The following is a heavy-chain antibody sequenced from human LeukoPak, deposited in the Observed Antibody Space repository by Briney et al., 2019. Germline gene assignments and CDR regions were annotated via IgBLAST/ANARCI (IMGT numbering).Heavy chain of an antibody. D-gene: IGHD4-23*01. J-gene: IGHJ4*02. Sequence: PGGSLRLSCEASGFLFSNSWMSWVRQAPGKGLEWVANMNQDGSERNYVDSVKGRLTISRDNAKGSLYPQMNGLRAEDTAVYFCVKDRGYSTFDYRGQGTLVTVSS. CDR2: MNQDGSER. CDR3: VKDRGYSTFDY. V-gene: IGHV3-7*03. CDR1: GFLFSNSW.